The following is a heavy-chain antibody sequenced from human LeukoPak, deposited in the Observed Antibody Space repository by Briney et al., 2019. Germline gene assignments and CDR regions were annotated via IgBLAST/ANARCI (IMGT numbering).Heavy chain of an antibody. V-gene: IGHV4-34*01. CDR3: ARSGSWVPAARSNWFDP. J-gene: IGHJ5*02. CDR2: INHSGST. Sequence: SETLSLTCAVYGGSFSGYYWSWIRQPPGKGLEWIGEINHSGSTNYNPSLKSRVTISVDTSKNQFSLKLSSVTAADTAVYYCARSGSWVPAARSNWFDPWGQGTLVTVSS. D-gene: IGHD2-15*01. CDR1: GGSFSGYY.